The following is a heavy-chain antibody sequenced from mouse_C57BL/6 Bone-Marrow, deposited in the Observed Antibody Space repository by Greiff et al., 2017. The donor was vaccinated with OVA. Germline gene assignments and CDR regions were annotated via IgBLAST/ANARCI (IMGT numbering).Heavy chain of an antibody. CDR1: GYTFTDYY. CDR2: INPNNGGT. J-gene: IGHJ2*01. V-gene: IGHV1-26*01. CDR3: ARAPDY. Sequence: EVQLQQSGPELVKPGASVKISCKASGYTFTDYYMNWVKQSHGKSLEWIGDINPNNGGTSYNQKFKGKATLTVDKSSSTAYMELRSLTSEDSAVCYCARAPDYWGQGTTLTVSS.